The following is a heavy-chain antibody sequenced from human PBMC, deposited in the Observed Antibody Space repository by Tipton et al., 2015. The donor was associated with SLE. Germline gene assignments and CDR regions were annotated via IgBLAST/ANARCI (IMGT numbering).Heavy chain of an antibody. V-gene: IGHV4-59*01. J-gene: IGHJ3*02. Sequence: TLSLTCTVSGVSISTYYWSWIRQSPGKGLEWIGFFYFSGSSQYNPSLKSRVAISADTSNNQFSLELRSVTAADTAVYYCAREVDAFDIWGQGTMVTVSS. CDR3: AREVDAFDI. CDR2: FYFSGSS. CDR1: GVSISTYY.